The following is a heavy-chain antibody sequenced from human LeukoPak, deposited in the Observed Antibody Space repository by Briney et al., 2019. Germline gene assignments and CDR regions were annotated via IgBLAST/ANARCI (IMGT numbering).Heavy chain of an antibody. CDR2: ISGSASTI. V-gene: IGHV3-11*04. CDR1: GFTFTDYY. Sequence: PGGSLRLSCAGSGFTFTDYYMSWIRQAPGKGLEWVSYISGSASTIYYADSVKGRFTISRDNAKNSLYLQMNSLRAEDTAVYYCARDPTYYDFWSGYWVGWFDPWGQGTLVTVSS. CDR3: ARDPTYYDFWSGYWVGWFDP. D-gene: IGHD3-3*01. J-gene: IGHJ5*02.